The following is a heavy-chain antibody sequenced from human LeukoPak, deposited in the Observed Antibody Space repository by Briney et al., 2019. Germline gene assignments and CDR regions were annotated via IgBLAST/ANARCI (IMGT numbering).Heavy chain of an antibody. CDR1: GFTFGKYW. V-gene: IGHV3-7*03. CDR2: IKLDGSEK. Sequence: GGSLRLSCVASGFTFGKYWMSWVRQAPGKGPEWVANIKLDGSEKNYVDSVKGRFTISRDNTKNSLYLQMNSLRAEDTAVYYCAKNPKYYYDSSGYFDYWGQGTLVAVST. D-gene: IGHD3-22*01. CDR3: AKNPKYYYDSSGYFDY. J-gene: IGHJ4*02.